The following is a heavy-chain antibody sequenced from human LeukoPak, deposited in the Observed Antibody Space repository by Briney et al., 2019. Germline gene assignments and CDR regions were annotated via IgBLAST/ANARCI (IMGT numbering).Heavy chain of an antibody. CDR2: INPSGGST. CDR3: ARTRRGYCSSTSCSNWFDP. CDR1: GYTFTSYY. V-gene: IGHV1-46*01. Sequence: ASVKVSCKASGYTFTSYYTHWVRQAPGQGLEWMGIINPSGGSTSYAQKFQGRVTMTRDTSTSTVYMELSSLRSEDTAVYYCARTRRGYCSSTSCSNWFDPWGQGTLVTVSS. D-gene: IGHD2-2*01. J-gene: IGHJ5*02.